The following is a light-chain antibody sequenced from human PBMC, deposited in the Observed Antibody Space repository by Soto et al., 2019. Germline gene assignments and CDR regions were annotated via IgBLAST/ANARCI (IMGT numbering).Light chain of an antibody. CDR3: HQYKNWPWT. Sequence: EIVMTQSPASLSVSPGERVTLSCTASQSVSRYVAWYQQIPGQAPRLRIHGASTGAVGVPDRFSGSGSGTEFTLTIRNLQSEDCAVYYCHQYKNWPWTFGEGTKVDIK. CDR2: GAS. CDR1: QSVSRY. J-gene: IGKJ1*01. V-gene: IGKV3-15*01.